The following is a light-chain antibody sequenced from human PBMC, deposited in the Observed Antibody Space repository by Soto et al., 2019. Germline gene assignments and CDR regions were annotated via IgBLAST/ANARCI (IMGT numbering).Light chain of an antibody. CDR3: QQYNNWPQT. CDR2: GAS. Sequence: ERVMTQSPATLSASPGERVTLSCRASQSVASSVAWYKQKPGQAPRLILYGASTRATGFPARFSCSGAGPDCTRTISSLQSEDVSVYYCQQYNNWPQTFGQGTKVDIK. J-gene: IGKJ1*01. CDR1: QSVASS. V-gene: IGKV3D-15*01.